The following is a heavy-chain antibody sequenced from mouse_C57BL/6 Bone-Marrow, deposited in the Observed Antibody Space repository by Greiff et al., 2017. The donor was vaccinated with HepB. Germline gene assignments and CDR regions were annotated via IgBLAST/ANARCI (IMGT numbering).Heavy chain of an antibody. CDR3: ARDDY. Sequence: EVKLMESGGGLVKPGGSLKLSCAASGFTFSSYAMSWVRQTPEKRLEWVATISDGGSYTYYPDNVKGRFTISRDNAKNNLYLQMRHLKSEDTAMYYCARDDYWGQGTTLTVSS. CDR2: ISDGGSYT. V-gene: IGHV5-4*01. CDR1: GFTFSSYA. J-gene: IGHJ2*01.